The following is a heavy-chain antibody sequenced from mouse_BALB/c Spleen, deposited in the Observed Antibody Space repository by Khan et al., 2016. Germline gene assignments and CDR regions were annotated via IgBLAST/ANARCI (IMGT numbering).Heavy chain of an antibody. CDR1: GFNIKDTY. CDR3: ANYGSSYWYFDV. V-gene: IGHV14-3*02. CDR2: IDPANGNT. Sequence: VRLQQSGAELVKPGASVKLSCTASGFNIKDTYMHWVKQRPEQGLEWIGRIDPANGNTKYDPKFQGKATITADTSSKTAYLQLSSLTSEDTAVYYWANYGSSYWYFDVWGAGTTITVSS. D-gene: IGHD1-1*01. J-gene: IGHJ1*01.